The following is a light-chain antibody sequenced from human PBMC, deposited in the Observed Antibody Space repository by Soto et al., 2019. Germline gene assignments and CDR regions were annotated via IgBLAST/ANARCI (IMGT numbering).Light chain of an antibody. CDR3: LQHNNYPPLT. CDR2: AAS. CDR1: QGIRND. J-gene: IGKJ4*01. Sequence: DIQMTQSPSSLSASVGDRVTITCRASQGIRNDLAWYQQKPGKAPNRLIYAASSLQSGVPSRFSGSGPGTEFTLTISSLQPEDFATYYCLQHNNYPPLTFGGGTKVEIK. V-gene: IGKV1-17*01.